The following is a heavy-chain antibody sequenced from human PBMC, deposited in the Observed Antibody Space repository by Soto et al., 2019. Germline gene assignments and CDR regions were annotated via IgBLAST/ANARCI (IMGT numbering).Heavy chain of an antibody. V-gene: IGHV5-51*01. CDR1: GYSFTFYW. J-gene: IGHJ3*02. Sequence: PGESLKISCEASGYSFTFYWIAWVRQLPGKGLEWMGIIYPDDSDTRYSPSFQGQVTISADESITTAFLQWSSLKASDTGMYYCERNQGEQSALDIWGQGTMVTVSS. CDR2: IYPDDSDT. CDR3: ERNQGEQSALDI. D-gene: IGHD3-16*01.